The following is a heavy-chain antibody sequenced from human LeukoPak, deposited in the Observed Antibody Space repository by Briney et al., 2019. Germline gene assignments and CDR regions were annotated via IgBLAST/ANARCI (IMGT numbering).Heavy chain of an antibody. CDR1: GFTFSSYE. CDR2: ISSSGSTI. V-gene: IGHV3-48*03. Sequence: GGSLRLSCAASGFTFSSYEMNWVRQAPGKGLEWVSYISSSGSTIYYADSVKGRFTISRDNAKNSLYLQMNSLRAEDTAVYYCARGATLYYDILTGYPHFDYWGQGTLVTVSS. J-gene: IGHJ4*02. D-gene: IGHD3-9*01. CDR3: ARGATLYYDILTGYPHFDY.